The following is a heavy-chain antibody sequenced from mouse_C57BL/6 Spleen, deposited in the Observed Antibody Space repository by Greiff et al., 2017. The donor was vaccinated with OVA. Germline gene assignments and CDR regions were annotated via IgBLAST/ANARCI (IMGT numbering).Heavy chain of an antibody. CDR2: IHPNSGST. J-gene: IGHJ3*01. Sequence: VQLQQSGAELVKPGASVKLSCKASGYTFTSYWMHWVKQRPGQGLEWIGMIHPNSGSTNYNEKFKSKATLTVDKSSSTAYMQLSSLTSEDSAVYYCAREDYYGSSPFAYWGQGTLVTVSA. D-gene: IGHD1-1*01. CDR1: GYTFTSYW. V-gene: IGHV1-64*01. CDR3: AREDYYGSSPFAY.